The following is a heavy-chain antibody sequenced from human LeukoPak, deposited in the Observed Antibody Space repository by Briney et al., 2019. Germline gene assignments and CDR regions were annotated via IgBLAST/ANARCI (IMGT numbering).Heavy chain of an antibody. Sequence: PGRSLRLSCAASGFTFSSYGMHWVRQAPGKGLEWVAVIRYDGSNKYYADSVKGRFTISRDNSKNTLYLQMNSLRAEDTAVYYCANGYYYGSGSYYKEAFDIWGQGTMVTVSS. CDR3: ANGYYYGSGSYYKEAFDI. J-gene: IGHJ3*02. D-gene: IGHD3-10*01. V-gene: IGHV3-30*02. CDR2: IRYDGSNK. CDR1: GFTFSSYG.